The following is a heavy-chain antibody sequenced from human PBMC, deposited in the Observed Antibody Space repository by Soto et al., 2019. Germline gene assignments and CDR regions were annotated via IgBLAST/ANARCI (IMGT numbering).Heavy chain of an antibody. CDR1: GGSISSYY. CDR3: ARLWVDTAMVKGETLDY. CDR2: IYYSGST. J-gene: IGHJ4*02. D-gene: IGHD5-18*01. V-gene: IGHV4-59*01. Sequence: SETLSLICTVSGGSISSYYWSWIRQPPWKGLEWIGYIYYSGSTNYNPSLKSRVTISVDTSKNQFSLKLSSVTAADTAVYYCARLWVDTAMVKGETLDYWGQGTLVTVS.